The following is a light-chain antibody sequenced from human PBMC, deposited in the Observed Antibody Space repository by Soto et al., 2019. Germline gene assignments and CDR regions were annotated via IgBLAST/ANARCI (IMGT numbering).Light chain of an antibody. V-gene: IGLV2-14*01. Sequence: QSALTQPASVSGSPGQSITISCTGTSGDIGAYDLVSWYQQHPNKAPKLIIYDVNIWPSGVSNRFSGSKSGNTASLTISGLQAEDEADYYCSSYTITSTRLFGTGTKLTVL. CDR2: DVN. CDR3: SSYTITSTRL. CDR1: SGDIGAYDL. J-gene: IGLJ1*01.